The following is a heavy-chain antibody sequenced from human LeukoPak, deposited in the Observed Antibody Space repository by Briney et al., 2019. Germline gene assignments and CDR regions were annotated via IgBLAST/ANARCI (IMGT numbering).Heavy chain of an antibody. D-gene: IGHD5-18*01. CDR3: ARQRGYSYGYVRYYFDY. CDR1: GVSISSYF. Sequence: PSETLSLTCTVSGVSISSYFWSWIRQSAGKGLEWIGRIYTSGSTYYNPSLKSRVSMSVDTSKNQFSLKLSSVTAADTAVYYCARQRGYSYGYVRYYFDYWGQGTLVTVSS. V-gene: IGHV4-4*07. J-gene: IGHJ4*02. CDR2: IYTSGST.